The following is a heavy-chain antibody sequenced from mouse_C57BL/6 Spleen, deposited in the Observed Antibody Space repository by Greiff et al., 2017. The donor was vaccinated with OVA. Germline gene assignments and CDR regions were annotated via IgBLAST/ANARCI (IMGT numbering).Heavy chain of an antibody. Sequence: EVMLVESGGGLVKPGGSLKLSCAASGFTFSDYGMHWVRQAPEKGLEWVAYISSGSSTTYYADTVKGRFTISRDNAKNTLFLQLTSLRSEDTAMYYCARSYSNVFDYWGQGTTLTVSS. CDR2: ISSGSSTT. D-gene: IGHD2-5*01. CDR3: ARSYSNVFDY. CDR1: GFTFSDYG. V-gene: IGHV5-17*01. J-gene: IGHJ2*01.